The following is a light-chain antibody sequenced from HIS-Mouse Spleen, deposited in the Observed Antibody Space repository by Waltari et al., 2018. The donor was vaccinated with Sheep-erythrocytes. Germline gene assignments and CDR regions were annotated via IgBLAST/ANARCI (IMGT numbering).Light chain of an antibody. CDR1: SSDVGGYNY. CDR3: SSYTSSSTWV. J-gene: IGLJ3*02. CDR2: DIR. V-gene: IGLV2-14*03. Sequence: QSALTQPASVSGSPGPSITISCTGTSSDVGGYNYVSWYQQHPGKAPKPMIYDIRKRRSGVSNRCSGSTSGNTASLTISGLQAEDEAYYYCSSYTSSSTWVFGGGTKLTVL.